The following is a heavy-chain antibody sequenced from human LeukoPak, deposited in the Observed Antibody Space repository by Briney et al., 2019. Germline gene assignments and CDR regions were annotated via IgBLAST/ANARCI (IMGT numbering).Heavy chain of an antibody. J-gene: IGHJ4*02. D-gene: IGHD1-14*01. CDR2: IKQDGSEK. CDR1: GLTFSRYW. Sequence: GGSLRLSCAASGLTFSRYWMSWVRQAPGKGLEWVANIKQDGSEKHHGASVKGRFTISRDNAKNSLYLQMNSLRVEDTAVYYCVKRETGPEYWDQGTLVAVSS. V-gene: IGHV3-7*01. CDR3: VKRETGPEY.